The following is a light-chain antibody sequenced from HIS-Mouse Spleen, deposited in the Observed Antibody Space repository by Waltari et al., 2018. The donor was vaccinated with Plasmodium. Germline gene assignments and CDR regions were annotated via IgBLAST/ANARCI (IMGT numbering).Light chain of an antibody. CDR2: AAS. CDR3: QQSYSTLT. J-gene: IGKJ4*01. Sequence: DIQMTRSPSSLSASVVGRVTITCRASQSISSYLNWYQQKPGKAPKLLIYAASSLQSGVPSRFSGSGSGTDFTLTISSLQPEDFATYYCQQSYSTLTFGGGTKVEIK. V-gene: IGKV1-39*01. CDR1: QSISSY.